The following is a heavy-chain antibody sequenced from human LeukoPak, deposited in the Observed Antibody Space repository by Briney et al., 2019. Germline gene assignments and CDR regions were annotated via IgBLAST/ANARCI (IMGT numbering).Heavy chain of an antibody. V-gene: IGHV3-30-3*01. CDR1: GFTFSSYA. J-gene: IGHJ4*02. CDR3: ARALFAHSSGSRH. CDR2: ISYDGSNK. Sequence: GGSLRLSCAASGFTFSSYAMHWVRQAPGKGLEWVAVISYDGSNKYYADSVKGRFTISRDNSKNTLYLQMNSLRAEDTAVYYCARALFAHSSGSRHWGQGTLVTVSS. D-gene: IGHD6-19*01.